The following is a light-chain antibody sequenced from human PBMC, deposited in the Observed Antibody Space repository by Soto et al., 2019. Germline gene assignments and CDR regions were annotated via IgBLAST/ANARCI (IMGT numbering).Light chain of an antibody. CDR1: SSDVGGYNY. CDR3: CSYTTSNTRQIV. CDR2: DVS. V-gene: IGLV2-14*01. J-gene: IGLJ1*01. Sequence: QSVLTQPASGYGSPGQSITISCTGTSSDVGGYNYVSWYQQHPGKAPKFMIYDVSNRPSGVSNRFSGSKSGNTASLTISGLQAEDEADYYCCSYTTSNTRQIVFGTGTKVTV.